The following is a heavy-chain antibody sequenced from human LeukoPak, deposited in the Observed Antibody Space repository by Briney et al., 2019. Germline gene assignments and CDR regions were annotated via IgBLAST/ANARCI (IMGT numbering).Heavy chain of an antibody. CDR2: VDPEDGET. Sequence: ASVKVSCKVSGYTFTDYYMHWVQQAPGKGLEWMGLVDPEDGETIYAEKFQGRVTITADTSTDTAYMELSSLRSEDTAVYYCAKVGPLVFDYWGQGTLVTVSS. CDR1: GYTFTDYY. V-gene: IGHV1-69-2*01. D-gene: IGHD3-10*01. CDR3: AKVGPLVFDY. J-gene: IGHJ4*02.